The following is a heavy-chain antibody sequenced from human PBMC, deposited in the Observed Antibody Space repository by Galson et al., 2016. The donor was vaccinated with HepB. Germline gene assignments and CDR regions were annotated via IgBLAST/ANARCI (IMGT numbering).Heavy chain of an antibody. J-gene: IGHJ4*02. D-gene: IGHD7-27*01. CDR3: AKGQTNWATFDS. CDR2: VNWNSATL. V-gene: IGHV3-9*01. CDR1: GFTFSDYV. Sequence: SLRLSCAASGFTFSDYVMHWVRQLPGKGLEWVSGVNWNSATLAYADSVRGRFTISRDNAENSLYLQMNSLRAEDTALYHCAKGQTNWATFDSWGQGTLVTVSS.